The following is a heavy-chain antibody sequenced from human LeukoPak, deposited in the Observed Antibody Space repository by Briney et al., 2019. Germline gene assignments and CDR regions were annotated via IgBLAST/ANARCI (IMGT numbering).Heavy chain of an antibody. J-gene: IGHJ4*02. V-gene: IGHV4-4*07. CDR3: ARDSKDCSSTSCYHFDY. CDR1: GGSISSYY. Sequence: SETLSLTCTVSGGSISSYYWSWIRQPAGKGLEWIGRGYTSGSTNYNPSLKSRITMSVDTSKNQFSLKLSSVTAADTAVYYCARDSKDCSSTSCYHFDYWGQGTLVTVSS. D-gene: IGHD2-2*01. CDR2: GYTSGST.